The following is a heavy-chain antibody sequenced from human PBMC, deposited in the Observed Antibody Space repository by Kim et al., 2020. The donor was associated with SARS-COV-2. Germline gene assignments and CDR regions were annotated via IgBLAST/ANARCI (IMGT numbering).Heavy chain of an antibody. CDR2: ISSSSSTI. Sequence: GGSLRLSCAASGFTFSSYSMNWVRQAPGKGLEWVSYISSSSSTIYYADSVKGRFTISRDNAKNSLYLQMNSLRAEDTAVYYCARGHSRGCGGDCYVVGRDYWGQGTLVTISS. CDR1: GFTFSSYS. J-gene: IGHJ4*02. V-gene: IGHV3-48*04. D-gene: IGHD2-21*02. CDR3: ARGHSRGCGGDCYVVGRDY.